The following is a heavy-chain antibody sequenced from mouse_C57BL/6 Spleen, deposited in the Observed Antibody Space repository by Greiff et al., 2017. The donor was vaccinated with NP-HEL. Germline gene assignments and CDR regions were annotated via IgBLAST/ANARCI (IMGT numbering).Heavy chain of an antibody. J-gene: IGHJ4*01. Sequence: QVQLQQSGPELVKPGASVKISCKASGYAFSSSWMNWVKQRPGKGLEWIGRIYPGDGDTNYNGKFKGKATLTADKSSSTAYMQLSSLTSEDSAVYFCARSWQGLMDYWGQGTSVTVSS. D-gene: IGHD3-1*01. CDR2: IYPGDGDT. V-gene: IGHV1-82*01. CDR3: ARSWQGLMDY. CDR1: GYAFSSSW.